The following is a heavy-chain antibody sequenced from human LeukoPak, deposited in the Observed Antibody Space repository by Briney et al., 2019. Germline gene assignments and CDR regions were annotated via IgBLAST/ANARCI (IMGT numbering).Heavy chain of an antibody. D-gene: IGHD6-13*01. J-gene: IGHJ4*02. Sequence: VKVSCKASGGTFSSYAISWVRQAPGQGLEWMGRIIPILGIANYAQKFQGRVTITADKSTSTAYMELSSLRSEDTAVYYCASLLLSPSSRWNNWGQGTLVTVPS. V-gene: IGHV1-69*04. CDR3: ASLLLSPSSRWNN. CDR1: GGTFSSYA. CDR2: IIPILGIA.